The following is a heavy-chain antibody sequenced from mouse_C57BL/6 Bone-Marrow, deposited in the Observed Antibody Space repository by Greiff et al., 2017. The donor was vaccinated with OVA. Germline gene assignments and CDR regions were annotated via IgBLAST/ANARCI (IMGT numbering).Heavy chain of an antibody. CDR3: ARDSNFAY. CDR2: IWSGGST. J-gene: IGHJ3*01. Sequence: QVQLQQSGPGLVQPSQSLSITCTVSGFSLTSYGVHWVRQSPGKGLEWLGVIWSGGSTDYNAAFISRLSISKDNSKSQVFFKMNSLQADDTAIYYCARDSNFAYWGQGTLVTVSA. D-gene: IGHD2-5*01. V-gene: IGHV2-2*01. CDR1: GFSLTSYG.